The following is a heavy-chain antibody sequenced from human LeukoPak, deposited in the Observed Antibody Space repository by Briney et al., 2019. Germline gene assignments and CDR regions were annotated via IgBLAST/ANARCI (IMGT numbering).Heavy chain of an antibody. J-gene: IGHJ4*02. D-gene: IGHD3-10*01. Sequence: SVKVSCMASGGTFSSYAISWVRQAPGQGLEWMGGIIPIFGTANYARKFQGRVTITTDESTSTANMELSSRRSEDTAVYYCARVRGLLWFGESDYWGQGTLVTVSP. CDR2: IIPIFGTA. V-gene: IGHV1-69*05. CDR3: ARVRGLLWFGESDY. CDR1: GGTFSSYA.